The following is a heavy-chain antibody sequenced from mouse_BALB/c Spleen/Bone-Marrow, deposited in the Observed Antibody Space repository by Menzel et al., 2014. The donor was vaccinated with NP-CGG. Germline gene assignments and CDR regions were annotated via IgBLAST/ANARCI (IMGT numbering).Heavy chain of an antibody. J-gene: IGHJ3*01. V-gene: IGHV7-1*02. CDR2: SRNKAKYYTT. CDR1: GFTFSDFY. D-gene: IGHD2-10*02. Sequence: EVHLVESGGGLVQPGDSLRLSCATSGFTFSDFYMEWVRQPPGKRLEWIAASRNKAKYYTTEYSASVKGRFIVSRDTSQSVPYLQMNALRAEDTAIYYCARDVGYGNYFVYWGQGTLVTVSA. CDR3: ARDVGYGNYFVY.